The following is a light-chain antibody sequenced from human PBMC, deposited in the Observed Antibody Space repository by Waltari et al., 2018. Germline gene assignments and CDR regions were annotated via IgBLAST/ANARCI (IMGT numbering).Light chain of an antibody. V-gene: IGLV2-11*01. CDR3: CSYAGSYIYV. CDR2: DVS. J-gene: IGLJ1*01. CDR1: SSDVGGYNY. Sequence: QSALNQPRSVSGSTGQSVTIPCTGTSSDVGGYNYVSWYQQHPGKAPKVRIYDVSQRPSGVPDRFSGSKSDNTASLTISGLQVEDEADYYCCSYAGSYIYVFGSGTKVTVL.